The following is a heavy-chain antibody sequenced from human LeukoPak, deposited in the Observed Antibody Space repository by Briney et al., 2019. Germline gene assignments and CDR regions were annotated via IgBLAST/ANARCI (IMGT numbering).Heavy chain of an antibody. Sequence: SETLSLTCTVSGGSISSYYWSWIRQPPGKGLEWIGYIYYSGSTYYNPSLKSRVTISVDTSKNQFSLRLSSVTAADTAVYYCARRIAVAGFGFDYWGQGTLVTVSS. D-gene: IGHD6-19*01. V-gene: IGHV4-59*12. CDR1: GGSISSYY. CDR3: ARRIAVAGFGFDY. CDR2: IYYSGST. J-gene: IGHJ4*02.